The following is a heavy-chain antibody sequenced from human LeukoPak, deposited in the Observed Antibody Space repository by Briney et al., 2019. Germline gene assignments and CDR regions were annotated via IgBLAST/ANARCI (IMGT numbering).Heavy chain of an antibody. Sequence: GGSLRLSCAVSGFTFSDFEMDWVRQAPGKGLQWVSHIDTSATSMHYADSVKGRFTISRDNAKNLLFLQMNSLRAEDTAVYYCVTDRPGVMDFDFWGQGTLVTVSS. CDR3: VTDRPGVMDFDF. J-gene: IGHJ4*02. V-gene: IGHV3-48*03. D-gene: IGHD2-2*03. CDR2: IDTSATSM. CDR1: GFTFSDFE.